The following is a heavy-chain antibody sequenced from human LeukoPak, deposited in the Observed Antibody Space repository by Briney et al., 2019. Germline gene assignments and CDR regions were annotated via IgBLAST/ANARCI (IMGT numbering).Heavy chain of an antibody. D-gene: IGHD3-16*01. Sequence: PSETLSLTCAVSGGSISSSNWWSWVRQPPGKGLEWIGEIYHSGSTNYNPSLKSRVTISVDKSKNQFSLKLSSVTAADTAVYYCARVGFGGWLGNFDYWGQGTLVTVSS. CDR1: GGSISSSNW. J-gene: IGHJ4*02. CDR2: IYHSGST. V-gene: IGHV4-4*02. CDR3: ARVGFGGWLGNFDY.